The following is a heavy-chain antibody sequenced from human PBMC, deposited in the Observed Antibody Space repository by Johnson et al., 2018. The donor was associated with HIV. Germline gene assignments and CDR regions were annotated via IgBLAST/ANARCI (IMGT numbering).Heavy chain of an antibody. J-gene: IGHJ3*02. CDR2: ISYDGSNK. Sequence: QVQLVESGGGVVQPGRSLRLSCAASGFTFSSYAMHWVRQAPGKGLEWVAVISYDGSNKYYADSVKGRFTISRDNSKNTLYLQMDILRTEDTAVYYCARDVGAFDIWGQGTMVTVSS. CDR1: GFTFSSYA. V-gene: IGHV3-30*04. CDR3: ARDVGAFDI.